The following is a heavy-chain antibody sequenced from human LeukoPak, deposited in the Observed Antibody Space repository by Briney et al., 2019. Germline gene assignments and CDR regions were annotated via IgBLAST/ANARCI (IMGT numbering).Heavy chain of an antibody. J-gene: IGHJ4*02. CDR2: IYYSGST. D-gene: IGHD3-9*01. CDR1: GGSISSGDYY. V-gene: IGHV4-30-4*01. CDR3: ARGGSPDFDWLLFHY. Sequence: SQTLSLTCIVSGGSISSGDYYWSWIRQPPGKGLEWVGYIYYSGSTYYNPSLKSRVTISVDTSKNQFSLKLSSVTAADTAVYYCARGGSPDFDWLLFHYWGQGTLVTVSS.